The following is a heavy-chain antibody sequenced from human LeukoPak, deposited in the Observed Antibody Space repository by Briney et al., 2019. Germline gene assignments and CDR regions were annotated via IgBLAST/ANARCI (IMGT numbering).Heavy chain of an antibody. J-gene: IGHJ6*04. D-gene: IGHD2-15*01. V-gene: IGHV3-48*03. CDR1: GFTFSSYE. CDR3: ALAATYYYYGMGV. Sequence: QSGGSLRLSCAASGFTFSSYEMNWVRQAPGKGLEWVSYISSSGSTIYYADSVKGRFTISRDNAKNSLYLQMNSLRAEDTAVYYCALAATYYYYGMGVWGKGTTVTVSS. CDR2: ISSSGSTI.